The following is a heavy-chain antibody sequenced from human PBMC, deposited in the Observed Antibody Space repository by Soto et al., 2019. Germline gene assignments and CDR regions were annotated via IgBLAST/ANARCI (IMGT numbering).Heavy chain of an antibody. D-gene: IGHD3-22*01. V-gene: IGHV1-69*06. CDR3: ARDGDYYDSSGYYFGYGMDV. Sequence: QVQLVQSGAEVKKPGSSVKVSCKASRGTFSSYAISWVRQAPGQGLEWMGGIIPIFGTANYAQKFQGRVTITADKFTSTAYMELSSLRSEDTAVYYCARDGDYYDSSGYYFGYGMDVWGQGTTVTVSS. J-gene: IGHJ6*02. CDR2: IIPIFGTA. CDR1: RGTFSSYA.